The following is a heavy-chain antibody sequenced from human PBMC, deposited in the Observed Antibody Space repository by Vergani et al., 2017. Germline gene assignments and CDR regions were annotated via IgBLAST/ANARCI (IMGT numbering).Heavy chain of an antibody. CDR2: IWYDGSNK. V-gene: IGHV3-33*01. D-gene: IGHD6-19*01. Sequence: QVQLVESGGGVGQPGGFLRPPCAASGFTFSSYGMHRVRQAPGKGLEWVAFIWYDGSNKYYADSVKGRFTISRDNSKNTLYLQMNSLRAEDTAVYYCASQAQWLVYWGQGTLVTVSS. J-gene: IGHJ4*02. CDR3: ASQAQWLVY. CDR1: GFTFSSYG.